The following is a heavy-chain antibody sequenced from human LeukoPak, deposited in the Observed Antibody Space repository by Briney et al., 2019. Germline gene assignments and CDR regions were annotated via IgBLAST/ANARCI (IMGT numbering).Heavy chain of an antibody. CDR2: ISPSGDST. CDR1: GFTFNDYA. Sequence: GGSLRLSCAASGFTFNDYAMNWVRQAPGKGLEWVSHISPSGDSTYYADSVKGRFTISRDSSKNTLSLQMNSLRAEDTAVYYCAKIPKGGYFDYWGQGTLVTVSS. CDR3: AKIPKGGYFDY. V-gene: IGHV3-23*01. J-gene: IGHJ4*02. D-gene: IGHD2-2*01.